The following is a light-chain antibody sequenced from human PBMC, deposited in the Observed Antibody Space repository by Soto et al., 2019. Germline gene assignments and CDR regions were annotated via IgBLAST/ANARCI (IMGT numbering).Light chain of an antibody. CDR1: QSFRGL. CDR2: DAY. J-gene: IGKJ5*01. V-gene: IGKV3-11*01. Sequence: VLTQSPVTLSLSPGERATLSCRASQSFRGLLAWYQQKPGQAPRLLIYDAYNRATGIPPRFSGSGPGTDFTLTISSLEPEASAVYYCQQRHMWPITFGQGTRLEIK. CDR3: QQRHMWPIT.